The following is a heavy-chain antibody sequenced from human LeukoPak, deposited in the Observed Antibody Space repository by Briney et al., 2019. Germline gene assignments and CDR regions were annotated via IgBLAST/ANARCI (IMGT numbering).Heavy chain of an antibody. CDR1: GYTFTTYD. J-gene: IGHJ4*02. CDR3: ARRAPTTNDY. Sequence: ASVKVSCKASGYTFTTYDISWVRQAPGQGLEWMGWISVYNGNTNYAQKLQGRVTMTTDTSTSTAYMELRSLRSDDTAVYFCARRAPTTNDYRGQGTLVTVSS. V-gene: IGHV1-18*01. CDR2: ISVYNGNT. D-gene: IGHD5-12*01.